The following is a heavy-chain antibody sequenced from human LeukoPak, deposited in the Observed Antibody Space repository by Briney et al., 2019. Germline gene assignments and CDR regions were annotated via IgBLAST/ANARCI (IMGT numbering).Heavy chain of an antibody. V-gene: IGHV3-23*01. D-gene: IGHD2-21*01. Sequence: GGSLRLSCAASGFTFSSYAMSWVRQAPGKGLEWVSAISGSGGSTYYADSVKGRFTISRDNSKNTLYLQMNSLRAEGTAVYYCAKFLPTHIVVANYYFDYWGQGTLVTVSS. CDR3: AKFLPTHIVVANYYFDY. J-gene: IGHJ4*02. CDR2: ISGSGGST. CDR1: GFTFSSYA.